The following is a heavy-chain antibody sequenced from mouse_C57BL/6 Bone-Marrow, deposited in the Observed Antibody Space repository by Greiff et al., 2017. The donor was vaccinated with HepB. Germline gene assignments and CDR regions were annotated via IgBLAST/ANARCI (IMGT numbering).Heavy chain of an antibody. CDR1: GYTFTSYW. CDR3: AVGTVVAYWYFDV. Sequence: VHLVESGAELAKPGASVKLSCKASGYTFTSYWMHWVKQRPGQGLEWIGYINPSSGYTKYNQKFKDKATLTADKSSSTAYMQLSSLTYEDSAVYYCAVGTVVAYWYFDVWGTGTTGTVSS. CDR2: INPSSGYT. J-gene: IGHJ1*03. V-gene: IGHV1-7*01. D-gene: IGHD1-1*01.